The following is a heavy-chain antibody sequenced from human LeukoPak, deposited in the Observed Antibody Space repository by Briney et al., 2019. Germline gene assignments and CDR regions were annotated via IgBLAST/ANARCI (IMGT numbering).Heavy chain of an antibody. J-gene: IGHJ4*02. Sequence: GGSLRLSCAASGFTFSSYSMNWVRQAPGKGLEWVSSISSCSSYIYYADSVKGRFTISRDNAKNSLYLQMNSLRAEDTAVYYCARTTVTTVPYWGQGTLVTVSS. CDR3: ARTTVTTVPY. V-gene: IGHV3-21*01. D-gene: IGHD4-17*01. CDR2: ISSCSSYI. CDR1: GFTFSSYS.